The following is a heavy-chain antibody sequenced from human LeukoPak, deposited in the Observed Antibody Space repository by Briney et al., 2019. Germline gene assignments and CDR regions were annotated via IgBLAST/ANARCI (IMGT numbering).Heavy chain of an antibody. CDR2: IYTSGGT. Sequence: TSETLSLTCTVSGDSISSYYWSWIRQPPGKGLEWIGYIYTSGGTNYIPPLKGRVTISIDTSKNQFSLKLSSVTAADSAVYYCARLTRLSTSPDRYYLDYWGQGTLVTVSS. D-gene: IGHD6-6*01. CDR3: ARLTRLSTSPDRYYLDY. CDR1: GDSISSYY. J-gene: IGHJ4*02. V-gene: IGHV4-4*09.